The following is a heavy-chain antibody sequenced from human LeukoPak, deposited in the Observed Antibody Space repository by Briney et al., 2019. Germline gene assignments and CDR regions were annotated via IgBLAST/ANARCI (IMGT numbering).Heavy chain of an antibody. CDR2: LDPEDGET. Sequence: ASVKVSCKASGYTFTGYYMHWVRQAPGKGLEWMGGLDPEDGETIYAQKFQGRVTMTEDTSTDTAYMELSSLRSEDTAVYYCARHRSHTDFDYWGQGTLVTVSS. CDR1: GYTFTGYY. D-gene: IGHD2-2*02. CDR3: ARHRSHTDFDY. J-gene: IGHJ4*02. V-gene: IGHV1-24*01.